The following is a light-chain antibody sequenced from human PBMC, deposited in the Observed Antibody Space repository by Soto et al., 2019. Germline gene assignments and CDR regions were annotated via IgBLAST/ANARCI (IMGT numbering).Light chain of an antibody. CDR2: EVT. Sequence: QSALTQPASVSGSPGQSIAISCTGTRSDVGAYNYVSWYQQHPGKAPKLMISEVTNRPSGVSDRFSGSKSGNTASLTISGLQAEDEADYYCSSYTSSSLYVFGTGTKLTVL. CDR1: RSDVGAYNY. CDR3: SSYTSSSLYV. J-gene: IGLJ1*01. V-gene: IGLV2-14*01.